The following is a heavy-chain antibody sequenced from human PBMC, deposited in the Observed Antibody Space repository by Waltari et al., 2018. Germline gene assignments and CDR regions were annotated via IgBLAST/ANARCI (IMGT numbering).Heavy chain of an antibody. CDR1: GGSISSSY. CDR2: IYYSGST. J-gene: IGHJ6*02. CDR3: ARAYVDTAMNGMDV. Sequence: QVQLQESGPGLVKPSETLSLTCTVSGGSISSSYWSWLRQPPGKGLEWIGYIYYSGSTNYNPSLKSRVTISVDTSKNQFSLKLSSVTAADTAVYYCARAYVDTAMNGMDVWGQGTTVTVSS. D-gene: IGHD5-18*01. V-gene: IGHV4-59*01.